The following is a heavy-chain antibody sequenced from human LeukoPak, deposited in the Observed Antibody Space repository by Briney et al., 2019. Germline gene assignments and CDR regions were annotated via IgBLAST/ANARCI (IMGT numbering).Heavy chain of an antibody. D-gene: IGHD2-2*01. V-gene: IGHV5-51*01. Sequence: GESLKISCKGSGYSFTSYWIGWVRQMPGKGLEWMGIIYLGDSDTRYSPSFQGQVTISADKSISTAYLQWSSLKASDTAMYYCARDGYCSSTSCPYFDYWGQGTLVTVSS. CDR3: ARDGYCSSTSCPYFDY. CDR2: IYLGDSDT. CDR1: GYSFTSYW. J-gene: IGHJ4*02.